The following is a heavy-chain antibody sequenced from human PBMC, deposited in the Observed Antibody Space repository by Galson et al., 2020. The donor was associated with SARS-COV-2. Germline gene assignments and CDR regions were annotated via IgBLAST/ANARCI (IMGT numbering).Heavy chain of an antibody. CDR2: IRSKAYGGTT. V-gene: IGHV3-49*03. CDR1: GFTFGDYA. CDR3: TREYYDYVWGSYRYGDY. Sequence: GESLKISFTASGFTFGDYAMSWFRQAPGKGLEWVGFIRSKAYGGTTEYAASVKGRFTISRDDSKSIAYLQMNSLKTEDTAVYYCTREYYDYVWGSYRYGDYWGQGTLVTVSS. D-gene: IGHD3-16*02. J-gene: IGHJ4*02.